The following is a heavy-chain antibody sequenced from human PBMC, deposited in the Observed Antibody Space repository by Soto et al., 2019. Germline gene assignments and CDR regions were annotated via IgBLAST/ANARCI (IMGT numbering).Heavy chain of an antibody. V-gene: IGHV3-33*01. D-gene: IGHD5-12*01. CDR1: GFTFSSYG. CDR3: ARERSLRNGYVAMDV. CDR2: IWYDGSNK. J-gene: IGHJ6*02. Sequence: GGSLRLSCAASGFTFSSYGMHWVRQAPGKGLEWVAVIWYDGSNKYYADSVKGRFTISRDNSKNTLYLQMNSLRAEDTAVYYCARERSLRNGYVAMDVWGQGTTVTVSS.